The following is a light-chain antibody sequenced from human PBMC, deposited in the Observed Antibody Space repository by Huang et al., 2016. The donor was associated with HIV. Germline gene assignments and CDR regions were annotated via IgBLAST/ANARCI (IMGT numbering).Light chain of an antibody. CDR1: QDITNY. CDR2: DAS. V-gene: IGKV1-33*01. J-gene: IGKJ4*01. Sequence: DIQMTQSPSSLSASVGDRVTITCQASQDITNYLNWYQQKPGKDPKLLIYDASNLETGVPSRFSGSGSGTDFTFSISSLQPEDIATYYWQQYDNLPLTFGGGTKVEIK. CDR3: QQYDNLPLT.